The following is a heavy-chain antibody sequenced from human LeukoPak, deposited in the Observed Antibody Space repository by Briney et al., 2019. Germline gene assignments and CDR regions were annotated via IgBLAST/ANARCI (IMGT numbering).Heavy chain of an antibody. CDR1: GGTFSSYG. Sequence: ASVKVSCKASGGTFSSYGISWVRQAPGQGLEWMGWISAYNGNTNYAQKLQGRVTMTTDTSTSTAYMELRSLRSDDTAVYYCARDAHSSSWYRYYYYYGMDVWGQGTTVTVSS. V-gene: IGHV1-18*01. J-gene: IGHJ6*02. CDR3: ARDAHSSSWYRYYYYYGMDV. CDR2: ISAYNGNT. D-gene: IGHD6-13*01.